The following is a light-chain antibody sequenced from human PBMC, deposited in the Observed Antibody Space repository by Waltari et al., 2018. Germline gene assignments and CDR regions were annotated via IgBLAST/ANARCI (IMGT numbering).Light chain of an antibody. J-gene: IGLJ2*01. Sequence: FLLTQPHSVSESPGKTITISCTRSGGSIASDYVQWYQQRPGSAPTTVIFENFQRPSWVPHRFSGSIDSSSNSASLIISGLKTEDEADYYCQSSDNNTVFFGGGTRLTVL. CDR1: GGSIASDY. CDR3: QSSDNNTVF. CDR2: ENF. V-gene: IGLV6-57*04.